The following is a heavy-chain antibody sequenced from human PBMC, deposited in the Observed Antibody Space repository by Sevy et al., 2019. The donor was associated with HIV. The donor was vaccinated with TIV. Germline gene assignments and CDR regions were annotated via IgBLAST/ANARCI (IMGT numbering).Heavy chain of an antibody. Sequence: GGSLRLSCAASGFTFSSYWMHWVRQAPGKGLVWVSRFNSDGSSTSYADSVKGRFTISRDNAKNTGYLQMNSLRAEDTAVYYCARDLAARPFYYYGMDVWGQGTTVTVSS. D-gene: IGHD6-6*01. CDR1: GFTFSSYW. CDR3: ARDLAARPFYYYGMDV. J-gene: IGHJ6*02. CDR2: FNSDGSST. V-gene: IGHV3-74*01.